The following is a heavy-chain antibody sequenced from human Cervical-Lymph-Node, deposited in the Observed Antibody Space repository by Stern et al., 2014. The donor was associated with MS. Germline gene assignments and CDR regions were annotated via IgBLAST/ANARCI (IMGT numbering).Heavy chain of an antibody. J-gene: IGHJ4*02. Sequence: EVQLEESGGGLVQPGGSLRISCVGSGFTFRNYAMHWVRQAPGKGLEYVSAITSDGGSTYYAKFVKGRFTISRDNAKNTLYLQMGRLRGDDMAVYYCARGSRWGQGTLVTVSS. V-gene: IGHV3-64*01. CDR1: GFTFRNYA. CDR3: ARGSR. CDR2: ITSDGGST.